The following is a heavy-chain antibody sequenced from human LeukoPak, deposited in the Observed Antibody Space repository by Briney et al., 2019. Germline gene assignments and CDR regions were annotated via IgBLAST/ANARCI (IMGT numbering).Heavy chain of an antibody. CDR3: ARSKHCGGDCYFFDY. J-gene: IGHJ4*02. D-gene: IGHD2-21*02. Sequence: GGSLRLSCAASGFTFSSYSMDWVRQAPGKGLEWVSSISSSSSYIYYADSVKGRFTISRDNAKNSLYLQMNSLRAEDTAVYYCARSKHCGGDCYFFDYWGQGTLVTVSS. CDR2: ISSSSSYI. CDR1: GFTFSSYS. V-gene: IGHV3-21*01.